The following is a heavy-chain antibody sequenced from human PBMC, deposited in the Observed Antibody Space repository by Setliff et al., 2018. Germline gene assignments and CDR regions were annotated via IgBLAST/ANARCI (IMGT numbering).Heavy chain of an antibody. CDR3: AGDGRWELGVGGFDS. J-gene: IGHJ4*02. CDR1: GFTFGDYW. D-gene: IGHD3-3*01. V-gene: IGHV3-7*01. Sequence: GALRLSCAASGFTFGDYWMNWVRQAPGKGLEWVAKIRNDGSEEYYVDSVKGRFTISRDNAQKSLYLQMNNLRSEDTAVYYCAGDGRWELGVGGFDSWGQGTLVTVSS. CDR2: IRNDGSEE.